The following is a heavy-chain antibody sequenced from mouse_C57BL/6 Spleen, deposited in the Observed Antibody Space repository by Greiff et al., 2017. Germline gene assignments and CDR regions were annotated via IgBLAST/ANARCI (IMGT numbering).Heavy chain of an antibody. CDR3: ARGGASVVGKDY. CDR2: IDPSDSYT. J-gene: IGHJ4*01. V-gene: IGHV1-69*01. D-gene: IGHD1-1*01. Sequence: VQLQQSGAELVMPGASVKLSCKASGYNFTSYWMHWVKQRPGQGLEWIGEIDPSDSYTNYNQKFKGKSTLTVDKSSSTAYMQISSLTSEDSAVYYCARGGASVVGKDYWGQGTSVTVSS. CDR1: GYNFTSYW.